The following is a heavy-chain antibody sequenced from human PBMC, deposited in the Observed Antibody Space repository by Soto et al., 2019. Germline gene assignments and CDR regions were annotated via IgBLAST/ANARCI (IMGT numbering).Heavy chain of an antibody. CDR3: ARVPASSQTNAGGDRDYYYGMDV. CDR2: TYYRSKWYN. Sequence: PSQTLSLTCAISGDSVSSNSAAWNWIRQSPLRGLEWLGRTYYRSKWYNDYAVSVKSRITINPDTSKNQFSLQLNSVTPEDTAVYYCARVPASSQTNAGGDRDYYYGMDVWGQGTTVTVSS. D-gene: IGHD2-8*01. V-gene: IGHV6-1*01. J-gene: IGHJ6*02. CDR1: GDSVSSNSAA.